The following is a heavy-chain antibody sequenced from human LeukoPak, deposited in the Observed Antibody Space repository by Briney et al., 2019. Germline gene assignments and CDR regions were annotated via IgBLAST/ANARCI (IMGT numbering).Heavy chain of an antibody. CDR1: GFTFSSYA. CDR2: ISGSGGST. CDR3: AKVGQRLLLVDAFDI. J-gene: IGHJ3*02. V-gene: IGHV3-23*01. Sequence: GGSLRLSCAASGFTFSSYAMSWVRQAPGKGLEWVSAISGSGGSTYYADSVKGRFTISRDNSKNTLYLQMNSLRADDTAVYYCAKVGQRLLLVDAFDIWGQGTMVTVSS. D-gene: IGHD3-22*01.